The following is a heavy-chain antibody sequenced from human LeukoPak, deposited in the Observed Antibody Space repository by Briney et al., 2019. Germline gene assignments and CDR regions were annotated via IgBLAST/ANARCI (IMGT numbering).Heavy chain of an antibody. Sequence: SETLSLTCVVYGGSFSGYYWSWIRQSPGKGLEWIGEINHRGSTNYNPSLKRRVTISLDTSKNQFSLKLSSVTAADTAVYYCAKSLYGSGSYYNWFDPWGKGTLGTVSS. V-gene: IGHV4-34*01. CDR2: INHRGST. J-gene: IGHJ5*02. CDR3: AKSLYGSGSYYNWFDP. CDR1: GGSFSGYY. D-gene: IGHD3-10*01.